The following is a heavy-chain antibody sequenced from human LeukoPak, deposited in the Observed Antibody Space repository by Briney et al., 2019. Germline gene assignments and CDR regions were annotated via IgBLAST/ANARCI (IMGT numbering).Heavy chain of an antibody. Sequence: ASVKVSCKASGYTFTGYYMHWVRQAPGQGLEWLGWINPNSGDTNYAQKFQGGVTMTRDTSISTAYMELSRLRSDDTAVYYCARGVTGIYYYYYMDGWGKGTTVTVSS. D-gene: IGHD3-10*01. J-gene: IGHJ6*03. CDR3: ARGVTGIYYYYYMDG. V-gene: IGHV1-2*02. CDR1: GYTFTGYY. CDR2: INPNSGDT.